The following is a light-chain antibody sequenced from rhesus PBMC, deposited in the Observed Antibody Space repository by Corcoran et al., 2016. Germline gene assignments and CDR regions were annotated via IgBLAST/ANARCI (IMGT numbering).Light chain of an antibody. V-gene: IGKV3-42*02. Sequence: ASQPVGNNLAWYQQNPGRAPRLLIYGASTRATGIPDRFSGSGSGTDFTLTISGLAPGDFALYCCPHYITWPPTFGGGTKVECK. CDR1: QPVGNN. CDR2: GAS. J-gene: IGKJ4*01. CDR3: PHYITWPPT.